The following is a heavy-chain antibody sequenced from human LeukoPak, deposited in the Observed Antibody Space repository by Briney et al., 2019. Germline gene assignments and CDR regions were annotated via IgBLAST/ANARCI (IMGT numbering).Heavy chain of an antibody. CDR3: AKNWLHDEVAGTPLAGY. J-gene: IGHJ4*02. D-gene: IGHD6-19*01. CDR2: ISYDGSNK. Sequence: GGSLRLSCAASGFTFSSYGMHWVRQAPGKGLEWVAVISYDGSNKYYADSVKGRFTISRDNSKNMLYLQMNSLRAEDTAVYYCAKNWLHDEVAGTPLAGYWGQGTLVTVSS. CDR1: GFTFSSYG. V-gene: IGHV3-30*18.